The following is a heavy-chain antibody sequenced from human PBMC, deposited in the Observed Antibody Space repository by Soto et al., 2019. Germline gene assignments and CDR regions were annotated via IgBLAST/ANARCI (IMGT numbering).Heavy chain of an antibody. CDR3: ARGVGSGSYYNQYNWFDP. Sequence: GASVKVSCKASGYTFTSYGISWMRQAPGQGLEWMGRISAYNGNTNYAQKLQGRVTMTTDTSTSTAYMELRSLRSDDTAVYYCARGVGSGSYYNQYNWFDPWGQGTLVTVSS. CDR1: GYTFTSYG. D-gene: IGHD3-10*01. J-gene: IGHJ5*02. CDR2: ISAYNGNT. V-gene: IGHV1-18*01.